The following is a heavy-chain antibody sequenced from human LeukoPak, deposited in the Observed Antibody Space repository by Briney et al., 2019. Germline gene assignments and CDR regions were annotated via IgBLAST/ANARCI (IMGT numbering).Heavy chain of an antibody. CDR1: GGTFSSYG. J-gene: IGHJ1*01. V-gene: IGHV1-69*06. CDR3: ARGFHYGSGSYYQLQH. Sequence: SVKVSCRASGGTFSSYGFSWVRQAPGQGLEWMGGVIPIFGPTADYAQKFRGRVTITADKSTSTAYMELSGLRSEDTAVYYCARGFHYGSGSYYQLQHWGQGTQVTVSS. CDR2: VIPIFGPTA. D-gene: IGHD3-10*01.